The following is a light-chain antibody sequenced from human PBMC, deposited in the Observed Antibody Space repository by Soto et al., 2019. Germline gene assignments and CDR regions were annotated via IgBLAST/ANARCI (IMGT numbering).Light chain of an antibody. V-gene: IGLV3-21*02. Sequence: SYELTQPPSVSVAPGQTARITCGGNNIGSKSVHWYQQKPGQAPVLVVYHDTDRPSGIPERFSGSNSGNTATLTISRVEAGDEADYYCQVWDSSSDHDVFGTGTKVTVL. J-gene: IGLJ1*01. CDR1: NIGSKS. CDR3: QVWDSSSDHDV. CDR2: HDT.